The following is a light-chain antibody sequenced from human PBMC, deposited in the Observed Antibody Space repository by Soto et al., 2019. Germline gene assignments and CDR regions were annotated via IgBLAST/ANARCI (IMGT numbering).Light chain of an antibody. V-gene: IGKV3-20*01. CDR2: VAS. CDR1: QSVSGSY. J-gene: IGKJ1*01. CDR3: QQYGSPPAT. Sequence: EIVLTQSPGTLSLSPGERATLSCRASQSVSGSYLAWYQQRPGQAPRLLMYVASNRATGIPDRFSASGSETDFSLTISRLEPEDFEVYYCQQYGSPPATFGQGRKVEIK.